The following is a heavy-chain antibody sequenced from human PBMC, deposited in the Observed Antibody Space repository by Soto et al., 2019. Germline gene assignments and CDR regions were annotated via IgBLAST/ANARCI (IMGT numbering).Heavy chain of an antibody. CDR2: ISWNSGSI. V-gene: IGHV3-9*01. CDR1: GFTFDDYA. J-gene: IGHJ4*02. Sequence: GGSLRLSCAASGFTFDDYAMHWVRQAPGKGLEWVSGISWNSGSIGYADSVKGRFTISRDNAENSLYLQMNSLRAEDTALYYCAKDFGDYAYYFDYWGQGTLVTVSS. D-gene: IGHD4-17*01. CDR3: AKDFGDYAYYFDY.